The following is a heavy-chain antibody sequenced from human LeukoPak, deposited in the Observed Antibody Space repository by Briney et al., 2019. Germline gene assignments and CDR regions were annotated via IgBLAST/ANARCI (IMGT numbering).Heavy chain of an antibody. CDR3: ARLWRSFGELAGVYGY. CDR1: GYTFSNYA. Sequence: GASVKVSCKASGYTFSNYAINWVRQAPGQGPECMGWINTNTGNPTYAQGFTGRFVFSLDTSVSTSYLQISSLKAEDTAVYYCARLWRSFGELAGVYGYWGQGTLVTVSS. V-gene: IGHV7-4-1*02. CDR2: INTNTGNP. D-gene: IGHD3-10*01. J-gene: IGHJ4*02.